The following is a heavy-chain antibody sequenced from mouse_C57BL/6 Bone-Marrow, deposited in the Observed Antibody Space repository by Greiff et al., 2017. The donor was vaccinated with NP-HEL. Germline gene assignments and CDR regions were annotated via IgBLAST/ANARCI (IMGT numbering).Heavy chain of an antibody. D-gene: IGHD3-2*02. CDR2: IDPSDSYT. J-gene: IGHJ2*01. CDR3: ARDSSGYVPFDY. Sequence: QVQLKQPGAELVMPGASVKLSCKASGYTFTSYWMHWVKQRPGQGLEWIGEIDPSDSYTNYNQKFKGKSTLTVDKSSSTAYMQLSSLTSEDSAVYYCARDSSGYVPFDYWGQGTTLTVSS. V-gene: IGHV1-69*01. CDR1: GYTFTSYW.